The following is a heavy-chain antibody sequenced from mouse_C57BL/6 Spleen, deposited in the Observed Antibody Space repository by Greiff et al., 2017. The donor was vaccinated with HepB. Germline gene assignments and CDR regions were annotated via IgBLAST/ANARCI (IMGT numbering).Heavy chain of an antibody. Sequence: VQLQQSGAELARPGASVKMSCKASGYTFTSYTMHWVKQRPGQGLEWIGYINPSSGYTKYNQKFKDKATLTADNSSSTAYMQLSSLTSEDSAVYYCARPYYYGSSYWYFDVWGTGTTVTVSS. D-gene: IGHD1-1*01. J-gene: IGHJ1*03. CDR3: ARPYYYGSSYWYFDV. V-gene: IGHV1-4*01. CDR1: GYTFTSYT. CDR2: INPSSGYT.